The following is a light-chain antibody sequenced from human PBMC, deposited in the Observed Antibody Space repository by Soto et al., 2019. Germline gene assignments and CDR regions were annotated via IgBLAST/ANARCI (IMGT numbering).Light chain of an antibody. V-gene: IGLV2-14*03. CDR2: NVN. CDR1: SSDVGGYDY. J-gene: IGLJ2*01. Sequence: QSALTQVASVSGSPGQSITISCTGTSSDVGGYDYVSWYQQHPGKAPKLMIYNVNYRPSGVSDRFSGSKSGDTASLTISGLQAEDEANYYCSPSTNTNTVVFGGGTKLTVL. CDR3: SPSTNTNTVV.